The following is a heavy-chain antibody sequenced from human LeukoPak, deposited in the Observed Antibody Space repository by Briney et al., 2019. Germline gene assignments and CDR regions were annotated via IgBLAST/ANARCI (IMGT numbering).Heavy chain of an antibody. J-gene: IGHJ4*02. D-gene: IGHD3-10*01. CDR3: ASGSGDYLNYFDF. CDR1: GGSISSYY. Sequence: SETLSLTCIVSGGSISSYYWSWIRQPPGKGLEWIGYIYYSGSTTYNPSLKSRVTISVDTSKSQFALNLSSVAAADTAVYYCASGSGDYLNYFDFWGQGILVTVSS. V-gene: IGHV4-59*01. CDR2: IYYSGST.